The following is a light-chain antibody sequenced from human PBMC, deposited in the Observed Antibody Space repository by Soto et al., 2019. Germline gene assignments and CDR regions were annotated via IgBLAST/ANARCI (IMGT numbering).Light chain of an antibody. Sequence: ENVLTQSPGTLSLSPGERATLSCRASQSVGRNYLAWFQQKSGQAPRLLIYGASTRATGIPARFSGSGSGTEFTLTISSLQSEDFAVYYCQQYNNWPRTFGQGTKVDIK. J-gene: IGKJ1*01. CDR1: QSVGRN. CDR2: GAS. CDR3: QQYNNWPRT. V-gene: IGKV3-15*01.